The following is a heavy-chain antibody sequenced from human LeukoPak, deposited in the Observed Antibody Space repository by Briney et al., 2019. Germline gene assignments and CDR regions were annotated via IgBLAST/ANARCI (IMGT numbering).Heavy chain of an antibody. V-gene: IGHV3-74*01. CDR3: ARVEFGELSPYFDY. D-gene: IGHD3-10*01. CDR1: GFTFSSYW. CDR2: INSDGSST. Sequence: GGSLRLSCAASGFTFSSYWMHWVRQAPGKGLVWVSRINSDGSSTSYADPVKGRFTISRDNAKNTLYLQMNSLRAEDTAVYYCARVEFGELSPYFDYWGQGTLVTVSS. J-gene: IGHJ4*02.